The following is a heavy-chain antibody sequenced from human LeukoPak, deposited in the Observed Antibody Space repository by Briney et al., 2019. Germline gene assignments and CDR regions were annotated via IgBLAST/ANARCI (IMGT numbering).Heavy chain of an antibody. CDR3: ARGVRYSGSNDEGFGY. V-gene: IGHV1-8*03. D-gene: IGHD1-26*01. CDR2: MNPNSGNT. CDR1: GYTFTSYA. J-gene: IGHJ4*02. Sequence: ASVKVSCKASGYTFTSYAMHWVRQAPGQRLEWMGWMNPNSGNTGYAQKSQGRVTITRNTSISTAYMELSSLRSEDTAVYYCARGVRYSGSNDEGFGYWGQGTLVTVSS.